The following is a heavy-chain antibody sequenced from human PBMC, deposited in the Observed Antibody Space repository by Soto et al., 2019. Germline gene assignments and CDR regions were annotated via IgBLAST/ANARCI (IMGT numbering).Heavy chain of an antibody. CDR2: INPSNGNT. J-gene: IGHJ6*02. Sequence: ASVKVSCKASGYSFSFYGINWVRQAPGQGLEWMGWINPSNGNTNFAQKLQGRVTMTTDTSTNTGYMELRSLRSDDTAVYYCASGSGSLYSSFSYYYGMDVWGQGTTVTVSS. D-gene: IGHD6-6*01. V-gene: IGHV1-18*01. CDR3: ASGSGSLYSSFSYYYGMDV. CDR1: GYSFSFYG.